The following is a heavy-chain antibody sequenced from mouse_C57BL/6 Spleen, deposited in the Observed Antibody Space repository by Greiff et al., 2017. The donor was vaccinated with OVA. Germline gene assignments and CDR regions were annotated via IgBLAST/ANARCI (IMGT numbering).Heavy chain of an antibody. J-gene: IGHJ3*01. Sequence: VQLQQSGPELVKPGASVKIPCKASGYTFTDYNMDWVKQSHGKSLEWIGDINPNNGGTIYNQKFKGKATLTVDKSSSTAYMELRSLTSEDTAVYYCASKRDYDGFAYWGQGTLVTVSA. V-gene: IGHV1-18*01. CDR2: INPNNGGT. CDR1: GYTFTDYN. CDR3: ASKRDYDGFAY. D-gene: IGHD2-4*01.